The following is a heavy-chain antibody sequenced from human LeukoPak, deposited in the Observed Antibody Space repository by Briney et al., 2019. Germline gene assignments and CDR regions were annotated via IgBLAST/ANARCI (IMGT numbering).Heavy chain of an antibody. Sequence: SETLSLTCAVSGDTIFEYYSSWVPEPARKGLWWIGSIYATGNTNYKPSLRSRVTMSLETSTNQLSLKLNSVTAAGTAVYYCASSSGPRDVFDIWGQGTMVTVSS. CDR3: ASSSGPRDVFDI. J-gene: IGHJ3*02. CDR1: GDTIFEYY. CDR2: IYATGNT. D-gene: IGHD2-15*01. V-gene: IGHV4-4*07.